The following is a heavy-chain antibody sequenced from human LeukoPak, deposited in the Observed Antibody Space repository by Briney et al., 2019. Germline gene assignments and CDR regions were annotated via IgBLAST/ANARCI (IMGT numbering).Heavy chain of an antibody. CDR1: GFTFSSYS. CDR2: ISSSSSTI. V-gene: IGHV3-48*02. CDR3: AREVEYDSSGYYAPDFDY. Sequence: GGSLRLSCAASGFTFSSYSMNWVRQAPGKGLGWVSYISSSSSTIYYADSVKGRFTISRDNAKNSLYLQMNSLRDEDTAVYYCAREVEYDSSGYYAPDFDYWGQGTLVTVSS. J-gene: IGHJ4*02. D-gene: IGHD3-22*01.